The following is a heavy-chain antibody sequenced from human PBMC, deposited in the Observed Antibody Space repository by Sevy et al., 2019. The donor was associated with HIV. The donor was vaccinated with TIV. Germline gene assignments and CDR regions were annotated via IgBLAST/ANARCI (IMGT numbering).Heavy chain of an antibody. CDR1: GFTFNRYS. J-gene: IGHJ1*01. D-gene: IGHD1-1*01. CDR2: ISFDATNK. Sequence: GGSLRLSCAASGFTFNRYSMHWVRQAPGKGLEWVATISFDATNKQYPDSVKGRFTISRDNFQNSLFLQMDSLRPEDTAVYYCALERLSSDVAEYFQNWGQGTLVTDSS. CDR3: ALERLSSDVAEYFQN. V-gene: IGHV3-30-3*01.